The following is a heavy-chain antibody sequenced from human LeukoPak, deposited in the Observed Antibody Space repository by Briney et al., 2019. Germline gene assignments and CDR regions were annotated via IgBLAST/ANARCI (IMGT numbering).Heavy chain of an antibody. CDR2: ISYSGST. CDR1: GASISSTGYY. Sequence: SETLSLTCTVSGASISSTGYYWGWIRQPPGKGLEWIGSISYSGSTYYNPSLKSRVTISVDTSKNQFSVKLTSVTAADTALYYCAGYYHGSSGYLGCGQGTLVTVSS. CDR3: AGYYHGSSGYLG. D-gene: IGHD3-22*01. J-gene: IGHJ4*02. V-gene: IGHV4-39*01.